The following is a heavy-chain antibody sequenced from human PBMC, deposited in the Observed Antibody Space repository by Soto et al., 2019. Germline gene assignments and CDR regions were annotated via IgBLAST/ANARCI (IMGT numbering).Heavy chain of an antibody. D-gene: IGHD2-2*01. CDR3: ARSDCTSTSCYVVWFDP. CDR1: GGTFNSYA. J-gene: IGHJ5*02. Sequence: GASMKVSCKASGGTFNSYAISWVRQAPGKGLEWMGGIIPIFGTANYAQKFQERVTITRDMSTSTAYMELSSLRSEDTAVYYCARSDCTSTSCYVVWFDPWGQGTLVTVSS. V-gene: IGHV1-69*05. CDR2: IIPIFGTA.